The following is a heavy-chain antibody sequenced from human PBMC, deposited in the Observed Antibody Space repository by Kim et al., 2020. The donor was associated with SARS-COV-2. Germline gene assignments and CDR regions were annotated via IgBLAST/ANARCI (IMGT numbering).Heavy chain of an antibody. CDR2: INPSGGST. CDR1: GYTFTSYY. V-gene: IGHV1-46*01. Sequence: ASVKVSCKASGYTFTSYYMHWVRQAPGQGLEWMGIINPSGGSTSYAQKFQGRVTMTRDTSTSTVYMELSSLRSEDTAVYYCASLYDSSGYYLRGPAFDIWGQGTMVTVSS. J-gene: IGHJ3*02. D-gene: IGHD3-22*01. CDR3: ASLYDSSGYYLRGPAFDI.